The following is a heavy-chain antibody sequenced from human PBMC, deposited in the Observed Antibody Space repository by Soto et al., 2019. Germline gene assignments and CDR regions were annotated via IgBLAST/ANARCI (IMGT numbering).Heavy chain of an antibody. CDR2: IYPGDSDT. V-gene: IGHV5-51*01. D-gene: IGHD5-12*01. J-gene: IGHJ4*02. CDR3: ARPGYFGYSGYAAGY. CDR1: GYSFTSYW. Sequence: PGESLKISCKGSGYSFTSYWIGWVRQMPGKGLEWMGIIYPGDSDTRYSPSFQGQVTISADKSISTAYLQWSSLKASDTAMYYCARPGYFGYSGYAAGYWGQGTLVTVSS.